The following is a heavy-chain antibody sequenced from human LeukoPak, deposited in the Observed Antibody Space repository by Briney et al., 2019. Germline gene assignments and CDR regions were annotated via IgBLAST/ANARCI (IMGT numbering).Heavy chain of an antibody. Sequence: GGSLRLSCSASGFTFSRYAMHWVRQAPGKGLEYVSAISSNGGSTYYADSVKGRFTISRDNSKNTLNLQMSSLRAEDTAVYYCVKVRPPIAVAGIVFDYWGQGTLVTVSS. D-gene: IGHD6-19*01. CDR1: GFTFSRYA. CDR2: ISSNGGST. V-gene: IGHV3-64D*06. CDR3: VKVRPPIAVAGIVFDY. J-gene: IGHJ4*02.